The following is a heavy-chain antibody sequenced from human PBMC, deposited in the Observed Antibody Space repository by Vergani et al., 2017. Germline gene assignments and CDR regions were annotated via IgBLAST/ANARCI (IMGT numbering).Heavy chain of an antibody. D-gene: IGHD3-16*01. J-gene: IGHJ6*02. V-gene: IGHV3-23*01. CDR2: ISGSGGST. Sequence: EVQLLESGGGLVQPGGSLRLSCAASGFTFSSYAMSWVRQAPGKGLEWVSAISGSGGSTYYADSVKGRFTISRDNSKTPLYLQMNSLRAEDTAVYYCARDPWTPFYTRHYGMDVWGQGTTVTVSS. CDR3: ARDPWTPFYTRHYGMDV. CDR1: GFTFSSYA.